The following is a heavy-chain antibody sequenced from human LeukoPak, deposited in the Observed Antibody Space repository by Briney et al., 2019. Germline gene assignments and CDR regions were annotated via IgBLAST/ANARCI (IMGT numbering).Heavy chain of an antibody. CDR3: AKDISVTTGWYFDY. Sequence: GGSLRLSCVASGFTFSTSAMSWVRQAPGKGLEWVSAISGSGGKTYYADSVKGRFTISRGNAKNSLYLQMNSLRAEDTALYYCAKDISVTTGWYFDYWGQGTLVTVSS. CDR1: GFTFSTSA. J-gene: IGHJ4*02. CDR2: ISGSGGKT. D-gene: IGHD4-17*01. V-gene: IGHV3-23*01.